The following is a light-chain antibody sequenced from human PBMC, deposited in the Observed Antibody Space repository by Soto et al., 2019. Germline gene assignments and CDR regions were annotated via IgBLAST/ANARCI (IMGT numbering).Light chain of an antibody. CDR3: TSYTSRNTYF. J-gene: IGLJ1*01. V-gene: IGLV2-14*01. CDR1: SSDVGGYNY. CDR2: EVN. Sequence: QSALTQPASVSASPGQSITISCTGTSSDVGGYNYVSRYQQHPGKAPKLIIYEVNNRPSGVSNRFSGSKSGNTASLTISGLQPEDEADYYCTSYTSRNTYFFGSGTKLTVL.